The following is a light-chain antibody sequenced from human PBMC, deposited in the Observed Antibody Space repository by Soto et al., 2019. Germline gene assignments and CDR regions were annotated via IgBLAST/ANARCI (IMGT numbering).Light chain of an antibody. J-gene: IGLJ1*01. Sequence: QSVLTPLRSVYASAGQSGTISCTGTRSDVGGYNYVSWYQHHPGQAPKLMIYGVSARPSGVPDRFSGSKSGNTASLTISGLQAEDEADYYCCSYAGTPYVFGTGTKVPV. V-gene: IGLV2-11*01. CDR3: CSYAGTPYV. CDR2: GVS. CDR1: RSDVGGYNY.